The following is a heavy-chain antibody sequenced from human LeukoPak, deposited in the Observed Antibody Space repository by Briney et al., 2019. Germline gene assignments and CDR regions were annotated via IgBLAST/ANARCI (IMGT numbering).Heavy chain of an antibody. CDR1: GGTFSSYA. CDR3: ARGPDYGGNSDY. V-gene: IGHV1-69*04. Sequence: SVKVSCKASGGTFSSYAISWVRQAPGQGLEWMGRIIPILGIANYAQKFQGRVTFTADKSTSTAYMELSSLRSEDTAVYYCARGPDYGGNSDYWGQGTLVTVSS. D-gene: IGHD4-23*01. CDR2: IIPILGIA. J-gene: IGHJ4*02.